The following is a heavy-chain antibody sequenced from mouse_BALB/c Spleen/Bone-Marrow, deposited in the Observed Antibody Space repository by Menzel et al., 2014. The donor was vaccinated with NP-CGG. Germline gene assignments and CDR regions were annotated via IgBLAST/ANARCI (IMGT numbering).Heavy chain of an antibody. D-gene: IGHD2-1*01. CDR3: ARIYGNFEAMDY. V-gene: IGHV2-6-4*01. Sequence: VMLVESGPGLVAPSQSLSITCTVSGFSLSRYSVHWVRQPPGKGLEWLGMIWGGGSTDYNSALKSRLIISKDNSKSQVFLKMNSLQTDDTAMYYCARIYGNFEAMDYWGRGTSVTVSS. J-gene: IGHJ4*01. CDR2: IWGGGST. CDR1: GFSLSRYS.